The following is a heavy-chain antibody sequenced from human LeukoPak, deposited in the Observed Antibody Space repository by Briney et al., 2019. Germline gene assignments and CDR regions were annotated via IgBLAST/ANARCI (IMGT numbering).Heavy chain of an antibody. CDR2: VYTSGST. J-gene: IGHJ6*03. CDR3: ARERYYDSSGYYSRNYYYYMDV. V-gene: IGHV4-4*07. CDR1: GGSISNYH. D-gene: IGHD3-22*01. Sequence: SETLSLTCTVSGGSISNYHWSWIRQPAGEVLEWIGRVYTSGSTNYNPSLKSRLTISVDKSKNQFSLKLSSVTAADTAVYHCARERYYDSSGYYSRNYYYYMDVWGKGTTVTVSS.